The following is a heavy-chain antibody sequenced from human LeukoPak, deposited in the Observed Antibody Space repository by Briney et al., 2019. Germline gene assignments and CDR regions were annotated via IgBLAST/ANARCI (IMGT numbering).Heavy chain of an antibody. CDR1: GFTFSNYW. D-gene: IGHD2-8*01. Sequence: GGPLRLSCAASGFTFSNYWMHWVRQTPGKGLVWVSRINTDGSTSYADSVKGRFTISRDNAKNTLYLQMNSLRAEDTAVYYCARDLMVGSPFDSWGQGTLVTVSS. V-gene: IGHV3-74*01. CDR2: INTDGST. J-gene: IGHJ4*02. CDR3: ARDLMVGSPFDS.